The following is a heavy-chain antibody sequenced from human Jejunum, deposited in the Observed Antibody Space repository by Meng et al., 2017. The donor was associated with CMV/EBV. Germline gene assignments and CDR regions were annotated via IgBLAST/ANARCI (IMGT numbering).Heavy chain of an antibody. CDR1: GFSVTSDY. CDR2: IYSGGNT. J-gene: IGHJ4*02. D-gene: IGHD2-2*01. CDR3: AREEGYCTTTTCAN. V-gene: IGHV3-53*01. Sequence: ASGFSVTSDYMTWVRQAPGKAPEWVSVIYSGGNTFYADSVKGRFTISRDDSKNTVFLQMNSLRVEDTAVYYCAREEGYCTTTTCANWGQGTLVTVSS.